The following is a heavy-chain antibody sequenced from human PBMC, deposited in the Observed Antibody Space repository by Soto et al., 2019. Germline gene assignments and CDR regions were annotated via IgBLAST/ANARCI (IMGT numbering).Heavy chain of an antibody. Sequence: QVQLQQWGAGLLKPSETLSLTCAVYGGSFSGYYWSWIRQPPGKGLEWIGEINHSGSTNYNPSLKSRVTISVDTSKNQFSLKLSSVTAADTAVYYCARARPLWFGERPRFYGMDVWGQGTTVTVSS. CDR2: INHSGST. V-gene: IGHV4-34*01. CDR3: ARARPLWFGERPRFYGMDV. J-gene: IGHJ6*02. D-gene: IGHD3-10*01. CDR1: GGSFSGYY.